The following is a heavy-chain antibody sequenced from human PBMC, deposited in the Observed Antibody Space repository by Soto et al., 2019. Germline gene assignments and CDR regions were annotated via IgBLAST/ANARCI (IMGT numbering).Heavy chain of an antibody. CDR2: INPSNEIT. J-gene: IGHJ4*02. D-gene: IGHD1-26*01. CDR1: GYTFSAYY. CDR3: MRGGWGDSPIDY. Sequence: QVYLLQSGAEVKKVGASVKVSCKTSGYTFSAYYVHWARRAPGRGFQWLGWINPSNEITTFSEFFQGRITMTRDTSTNTVHMELHRLTSDDTAVYYCMRGGWGDSPIDYWGQGTQVTVSS. V-gene: IGHV1-2*02.